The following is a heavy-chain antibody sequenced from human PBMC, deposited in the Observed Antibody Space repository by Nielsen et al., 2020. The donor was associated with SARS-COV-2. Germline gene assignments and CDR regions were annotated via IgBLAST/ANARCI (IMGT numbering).Heavy chain of an antibody. Sequence: GGSLRLSCAASGFTFSGYSMNWVRQAPGKGLEWVSYISSGSSTIYYADSVRGRFTISRDNAKNSLYLQMNSLRAEDMAVYYCASWSKGWGQGTLVTVSS. CDR2: ISSGSSTI. V-gene: IGHV3-48*01. CDR3: ASWSKG. J-gene: IGHJ4*02. CDR1: GFTFSGYS.